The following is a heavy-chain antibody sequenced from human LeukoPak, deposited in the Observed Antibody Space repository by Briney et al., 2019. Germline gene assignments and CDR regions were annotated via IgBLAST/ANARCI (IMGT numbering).Heavy chain of an antibody. CDR2: IKQDGSEK. CDR1: GFTFSSYW. V-gene: IGHV3-7*01. J-gene: IGHJ4*02. CDR3: ARDGEEGDYVVLDY. D-gene: IGHD4-17*01. Sequence: GGSLRLSCAVSGFTFSSYWMSWVRQAPGKGLEWVANIKQDGSEKYYVDSVKGRFTISRDNAKNSLYLQMNSLRAEDTAVYYCARDGEEGDYVVLDYWGQGTLVTVSS.